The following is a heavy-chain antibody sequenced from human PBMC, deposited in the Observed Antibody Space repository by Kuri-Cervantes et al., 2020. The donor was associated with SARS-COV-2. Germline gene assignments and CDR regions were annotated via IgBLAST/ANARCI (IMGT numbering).Heavy chain of an antibody. Sequence: ASVKVSCKASGYTFTSYDINWVRQATGQGLEWMGWMNPNSGNTGYAQKFQGRVTITRNTSIITAYMELSSLRSEETAVYYCARDFEPGIAVAGANYDYMDVWGKGTTVTVSS. CDR1: GYTFTSYD. V-gene: IGHV1-8*03. CDR3: ARDFEPGIAVAGANYDYMDV. J-gene: IGHJ6*03. CDR2: MNPNSGNT. D-gene: IGHD6-19*01.